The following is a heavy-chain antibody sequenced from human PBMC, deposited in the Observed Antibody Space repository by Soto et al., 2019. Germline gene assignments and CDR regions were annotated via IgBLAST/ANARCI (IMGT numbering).Heavy chain of an antibody. Sequence: SVKVSCKASGGTFSSYAISWVRQAPGQGLEWMGGIIPIFGTANYAQKFQGRVTITADESTSTAYMELSSLRSEDTAVYYCARGLRGPITFGPWGQGXLVTVYS. V-gene: IGHV1-69*13. D-gene: IGHD3-16*01. CDR1: GGTFSSYA. J-gene: IGHJ5*02. CDR2: IIPIFGTA. CDR3: ARGLRGPITFGP.